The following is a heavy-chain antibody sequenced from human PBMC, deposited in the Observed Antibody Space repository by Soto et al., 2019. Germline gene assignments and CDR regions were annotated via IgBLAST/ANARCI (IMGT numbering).Heavy chain of an antibody. J-gene: IGHJ5*02. CDR2: IYWDENQ. V-gene: IGHV2-5*02. CDR1: GFSFSTSGVG. CDR3: ARTDYGDFVGWIDP. Sequence: QITLKECGPTLVKPTQTLTLTCTFSGFSFSTSGVGVGWVRQPPGKALQWLAVIYWDENQRYSPSLRSRLTITKDTSRNQVVLTMTNMDPVDTGTYYCARTDYGDFVGWIDPWGQGILVTVSS. D-gene: IGHD4-17*01.